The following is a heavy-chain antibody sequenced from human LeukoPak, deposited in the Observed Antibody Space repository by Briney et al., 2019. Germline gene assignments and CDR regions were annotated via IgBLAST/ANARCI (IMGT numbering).Heavy chain of an antibody. CDR1: GFTFSNFW. V-gene: IGHV3-7*01. D-gene: IGHD5-12*01. Sequence: QPGGSLRLSCAVSGFTFSNFWMSWVRQAPGKGLEWVASIKQDGTEKYYVDSVKGRLTISRDNAKNSLYLQMNSLRAEDTAVYYCTRHVATTTLFNYWGQGTQVTVSS. CDR3: TRHVATTTLFNY. CDR2: IKQDGTEK. J-gene: IGHJ4*02.